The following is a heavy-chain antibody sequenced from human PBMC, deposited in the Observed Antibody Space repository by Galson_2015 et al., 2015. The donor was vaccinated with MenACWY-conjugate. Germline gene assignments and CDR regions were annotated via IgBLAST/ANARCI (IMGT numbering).Heavy chain of an antibody. CDR3: ARVFDTWYMDV. V-gene: IGHV3-33*08. D-gene: IGHD3-3*01. J-gene: IGHJ6*03. Sequence: SLRLSCAASGFTFGTYGIHWVRQAPAKGLEWVALIWDDGSYKYYADSVKGRFTISRDNSKNTLYLQMNSLRAVDTAVYYCARVFDTWYMDVWCKGTPVAVSS. CDR2: IWDDGSYK. CDR1: GFTFGTYG.